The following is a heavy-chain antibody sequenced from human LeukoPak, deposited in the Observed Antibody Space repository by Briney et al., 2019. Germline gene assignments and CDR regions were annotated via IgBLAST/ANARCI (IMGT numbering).Heavy chain of an antibody. CDR2: IYYSGST. Sequence: SETLSLTCTVSGGSISSYYRSWIRQPPGKGLEWIGYIYYSGSTNYNPSLKSRVTISVDTSKNQFSLKLSSVTAADTAVYYCARVGSSSWYRSSRRVNWFDPWGQGTLVTVSS. D-gene: IGHD6-13*01. J-gene: IGHJ5*02. CDR1: GGSISSYY. CDR3: ARVGSSSWYRSSRRVNWFDP. V-gene: IGHV4-59*01.